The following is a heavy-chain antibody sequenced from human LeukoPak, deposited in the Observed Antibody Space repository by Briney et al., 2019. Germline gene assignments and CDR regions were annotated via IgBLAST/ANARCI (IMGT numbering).Heavy chain of an antibody. CDR3: ARVAAAGFVYNWFDP. Sequence: PGGSLRLSCAASGFTFSSYWMSWVRQAPGKGLEWVANIKQDGSEKYYVDSVKGRFTISRDNAKNSLYLQMNSLRAEDTAVYYCARVAAAGFVYNWFDPWGQGTLVTVSS. CDR2: IKQDGSEK. J-gene: IGHJ5*02. D-gene: IGHD6-13*01. V-gene: IGHV3-7*04. CDR1: GFTFSSYW.